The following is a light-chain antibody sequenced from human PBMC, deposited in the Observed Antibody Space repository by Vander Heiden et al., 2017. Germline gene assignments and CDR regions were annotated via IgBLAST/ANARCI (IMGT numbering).Light chain of an antibody. Sequence: HSGLTQPPSASGTPGQRVPISCSGSSSNIGSTTVNWYQLVPGTAPNLLLHSSNQRPSGVPDRFSGSKSGTSAALAISGLQSEDEADYYCAAWDGSLATYLFGTGTEVSVL. CDR3: AAWDGSLATYL. V-gene: IGLV1-44*01. CDR1: SSNIGSTT. CDR2: SSN. J-gene: IGLJ1*01.